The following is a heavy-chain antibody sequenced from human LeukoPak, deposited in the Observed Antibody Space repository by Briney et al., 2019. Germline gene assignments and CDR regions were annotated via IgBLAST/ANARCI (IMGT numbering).Heavy chain of an antibody. J-gene: IGHJ4*02. CDR1: GFTFSYCA. D-gene: IGHD2-15*01. Sequence: GRSLRLSCAASGFTFSYCAMHWVRQAPGKGLEWVALISYDGINKYYADSEKGRFTISRDNSKNTLYLQMNSLGAEDTAVYYCAKEVSRISFFDYWGQGALITVSS. V-gene: IGHV3-30*18. CDR2: ISYDGINK. CDR3: AKEVSRISFFDY.